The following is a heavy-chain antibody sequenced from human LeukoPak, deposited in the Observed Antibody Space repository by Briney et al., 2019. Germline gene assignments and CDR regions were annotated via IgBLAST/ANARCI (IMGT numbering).Heavy chain of an antibody. CDR2: INSDGSST. CDR3: ARVVKSGMPDY. J-gene: IGHJ4*02. CDR1: GFTFSSYW. V-gene: IGHV3-74*01. D-gene: IGHD2-2*01. Sequence: GGSLRLSCAASGFTFSSYWMHWVRQAPGMGLVWVSRINSDGSSTSYADSVKGRFTISRDNAKNTLYLQMNSLRAEDTAVYYCARVVKSGMPDYWGQGTLVTVSS.